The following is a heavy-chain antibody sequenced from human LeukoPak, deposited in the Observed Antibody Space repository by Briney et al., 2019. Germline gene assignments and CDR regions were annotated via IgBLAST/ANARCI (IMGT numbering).Heavy chain of an antibody. Sequence: GESLKISCKGSGYSLTSYWIGWVRQMPGKGLEWMGIIYPGDSDTRYSPSFQGQVTISADKSISTAYLQWSSLKASDTAMYYCARGRYCGGDCYPFGYFDYWGQGTLVTVSS. CDR1: GYSLTSYW. CDR2: IYPGDSDT. D-gene: IGHD2-21*02. V-gene: IGHV5-51*01. CDR3: ARGRYCGGDCYPFGYFDY. J-gene: IGHJ4*02.